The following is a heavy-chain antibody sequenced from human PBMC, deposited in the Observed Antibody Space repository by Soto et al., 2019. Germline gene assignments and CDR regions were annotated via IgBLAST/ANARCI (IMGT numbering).Heavy chain of an antibody. D-gene: IGHD3-10*01. CDR3: ARARDGYYGSGSYYPDYYGMDV. V-gene: IGHV1-69*06. Sequence: SVKVSCKASGVTFSRYAISWVRQAPGQGLEWMGGIIPIFGTANYAQKFQGRVTITADKSTSTAYMELSSLRSEDTAVYYCARARDGYYGSGSYYPDYYGMDVWRQGTTVTVSS. J-gene: IGHJ6*02. CDR1: GVTFSRYA. CDR2: IIPIFGTA.